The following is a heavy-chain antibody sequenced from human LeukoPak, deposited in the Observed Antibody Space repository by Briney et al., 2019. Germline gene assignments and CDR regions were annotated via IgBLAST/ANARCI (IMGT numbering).Heavy chain of an antibody. CDR3: ARSPRITMIVVVTELDY. CDR2: IIPIFGTA. V-gene: IGHV1-69*13. Sequence: SVKVSCKASGGTFSSYAISWVRQAPGQGLEWMGGIIPIFGTANYAQKFQGRVTIAADESTSTAYMELSSLRSEDTAVYYCARSPRITMIVVVTELDYWGQGTLVTVSS. CDR1: GGTFSSYA. J-gene: IGHJ4*02. D-gene: IGHD3-22*01.